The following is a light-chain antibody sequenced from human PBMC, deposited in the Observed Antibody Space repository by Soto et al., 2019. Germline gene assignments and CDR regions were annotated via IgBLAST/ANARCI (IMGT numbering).Light chain of an antibody. V-gene: IGKV3-20*01. Sequence: EIVLTQSPGTLSFSPGERATLSCRAGQSVSSSYLAWYQQKPGQAPRLLIYGASSRATGIPDRFSGSGSGTDFTLTISRLEPEDFAVYYCQQYGSSPLWTFGQGTQGGY. J-gene: IGKJ1*01. CDR2: GAS. CDR1: QSVSSSY. CDR3: QQYGSSPLWT.